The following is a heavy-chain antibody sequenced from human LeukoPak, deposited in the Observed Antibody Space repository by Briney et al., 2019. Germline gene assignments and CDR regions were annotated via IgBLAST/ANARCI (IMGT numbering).Heavy chain of an antibody. CDR2: IYPGDSDT. CDR1: GYSFTSYW. J-gene: IGHJ5*02. D-gene: IGHD6-19*01. Sequence: GESLKISCKGSGYSFTSYWIGWVRQMPGKGLEWMGIIYPGDSDTRYSPSFQGQVTISADKSISTAYLQWSSLKASDTAMYYCARLEAVAATGNWFDPWGQGTLVTVSS. V-gene: IGHV5-51*01. CDR3: ARLEAVAATGNWFDP.